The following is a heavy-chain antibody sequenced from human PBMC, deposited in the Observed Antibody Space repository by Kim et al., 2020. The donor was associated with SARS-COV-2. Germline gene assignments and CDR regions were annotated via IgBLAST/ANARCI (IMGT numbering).Heavy chain of an antibody. V-gene: IGHV4-39*07. CDR3: AREAVTARPDWFDP. J-gene: IGHJ5*02. CDR1: GSINGGSFY. CDR2: IYSRGST. Sequence: GSINGGSFYWAWIRQPPGKGLEWIGSIYSRGSTFYNPSLKSRVSMSVDTSKNQFSLKVTSVTAADTAVYFCAREAVTARPDWFDPWGQGILAT. D-gene: IGHD2-21*02.